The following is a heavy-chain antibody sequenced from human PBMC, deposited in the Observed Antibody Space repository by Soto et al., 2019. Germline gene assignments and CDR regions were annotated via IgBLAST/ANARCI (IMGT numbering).Heavy chain of an antibody. D-gene: IGHD3-3*01. J-gene: IGHJ4*02. V-gene: IGHV3-48*01. CDR1: GFTFSSYS. Sequence: GGSLRLSCAASGFTFSSYSMNWVRQAPGKGLEWVSYISSSSSTIYYADSVKGRFTISRDNAKNSLYLQMNSLRAEDTAVYYCAREGYDFWSGNLYYFDYWGQGTLVTVSS. CDR2: ISSSSSTI. CDR3: AREGYDFWSGNLYYFDY.